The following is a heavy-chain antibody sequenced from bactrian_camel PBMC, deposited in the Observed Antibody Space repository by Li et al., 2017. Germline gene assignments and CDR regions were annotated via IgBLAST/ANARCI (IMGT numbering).Heavy chain of an antibody. D-gene: IGHD1*01. CDR3: AADPGRGLVAVVTRCSRVTYNY. V-gene: IGHV3S1*01. CDR1: RYTYKRNC. Sequence: HVQLVESGGGSVQAGGSLTLSCAAGRYTYKRNCMGWFRQRPGKDREGVAVLWIGGAQTTYADSVKGRFIITRDKARDLVYLQMNSLQPEDTAMYYCAADPGRGLVAVVTRCSRVTYNYWGQGTQVTVS. J-gene: IGHJ4*01. CDR2: LWIGGAQT.